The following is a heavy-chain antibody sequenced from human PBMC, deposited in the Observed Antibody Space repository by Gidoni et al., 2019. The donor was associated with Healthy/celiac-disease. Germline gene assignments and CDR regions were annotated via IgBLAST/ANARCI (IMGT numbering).Heavy chain of an antibody. J-gene: IGHJ4*02. CDR2: MNPNSGNT. V-gene: IGHV1-8*01. D-gene: IGHD2-15*01. CDR1: GYTFPSAD. CDR3: ARGGGTLDF. Sequence: QVQLAQSGAEVKKPGASVKVTSRAAGYTFPSADTSWVRQAAGQGLEWMGWMNPNSGNTGFAQKFQGRVTIARDTPISTGYVELSSLRSEDTAMYYCARGGGTLDFWGQVTLVTVSS.